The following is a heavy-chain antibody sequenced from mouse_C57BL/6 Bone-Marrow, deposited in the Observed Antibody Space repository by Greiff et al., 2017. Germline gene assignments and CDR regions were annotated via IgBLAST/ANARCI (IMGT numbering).Heavy chain of an antibody. CDR1: GFNIKDYY. CDR2: IDPEDGDT. V-gene: IGHV14-1*01. CDR3: TTLYGLLTWFAY. D-gene: IGHD1-1*02. Sequence: VQLQQSGAELVRPGASVKLSCTASGFNIKDYYMHWVKQRPEQGLEWIGRIDPEDGDTEYAPKFPGKATMTADTSSNTAYLQLSSLTSEDTAVYYCTTLYGLLTWFAYWGQGTLVTVSA. J-gene: IGHJ3*01.